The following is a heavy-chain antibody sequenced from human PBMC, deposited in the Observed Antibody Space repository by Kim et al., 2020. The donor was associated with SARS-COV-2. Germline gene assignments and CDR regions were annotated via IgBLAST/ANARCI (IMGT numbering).Heavy chain of an antibody. Sequence: SETLSLTCAVYGGSFSGYYWSWIRQPPGKGLEWIGEINHSGSTNYNPSLKSRVTISVDTSKNQFSLKLSSVTAADTAVYYCARGGYEIFGVPRASYYYYYMDVWGKGTTVTVTS. CDR2: INHSGST. CDR1: GGSFSGYY. J-gene: IGHJ6*03. CDR3: ARGGYEIFGVPRASYYYYYMDV. V-gene: IGHV4-34*01. D-gene: IGHD3-3*01.